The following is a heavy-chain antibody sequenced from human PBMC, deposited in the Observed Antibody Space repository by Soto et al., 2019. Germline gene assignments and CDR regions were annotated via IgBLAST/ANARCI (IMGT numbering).Heavy chain of an antibody. D-gene: IGHD6-19*01. CDR2: IYYSGST. J-gene: IGHJ4*02. Sequence: SETLSLTCTVSGGTIRSYCWSWIRKPPGKGLEWIGYIYYSGSTNYNPSLKSRVTISVDTSKNQFSLKLSSVTAADTAVYYCAREVRGVAGTVPDYWGQGTLVTVSS. CDR3: AREVRGVAGTVPDY. CDR1: GGTIRSYC. V-gene: IGHV4-59*01.